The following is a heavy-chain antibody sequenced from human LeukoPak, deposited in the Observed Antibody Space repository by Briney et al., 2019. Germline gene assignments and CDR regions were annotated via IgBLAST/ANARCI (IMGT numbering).Heavy chain of an antibody. D-gene: IGHD3-22*01. CDR1: GGSISSGGYY. V-gene: IGHV4-31*03. CDR2: IYYSGST. J-gene: IGHJ5*02. CDR3: AREGKNYYDSSGYYGSNWFDP. Sequence: SETLSLTCTVSGGSISSGGYYWSWIRQHPGKGLEWIGYIYYSGSTYYNPSLKSRVTIPVDTSKNQFSLKLSSVTAADTAVYYCAREGKNYYDSSGYYGSNWFDPWGQGTLVTVSS.